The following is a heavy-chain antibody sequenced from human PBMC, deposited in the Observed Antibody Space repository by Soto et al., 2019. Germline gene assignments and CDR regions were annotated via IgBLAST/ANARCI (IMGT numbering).Heavy chain of an antibody. V-gene: IGHV3-30*18. D-gene: IGHD3-22*01. CDR1: GFTFSSYG. CDR3: AKAPYYYDSSGYHDAFDI. CDR2: ISYDGSNK. Sequence: QPGGSLRLSCAASGFTFSSYGMHWVRQAPGKGLEWVAVISYDGSNKYYADSVKGRFTISRDNSKNTLYLQMNSLRAEDTAVYYCAKAPYYYDSSGYHDAFDIWGQGTMVTVSS. J-gene: IGHJ3*02.